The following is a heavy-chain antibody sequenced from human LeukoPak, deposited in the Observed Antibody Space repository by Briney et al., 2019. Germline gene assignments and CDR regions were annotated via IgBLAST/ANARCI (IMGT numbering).Heavy chain of an antibody. CDR2: INTDGSYS. D-gene: IGHD3-16*02. V-gene: IGHV3-74*01. Sequence: GGSLRLSCAASGFTFSYFWMHWFRQTPGKGLVWVSCINTDGSYSTYADSVKGRFTISRDNSKNTLYLQMNSLRAEDTAVYYCARLSSFAFDIWGQGTMVTVSS. J-gene: IGHJ3*02. CDR3: ARLSSFAFDI. CDR1: GFTFSYFW.